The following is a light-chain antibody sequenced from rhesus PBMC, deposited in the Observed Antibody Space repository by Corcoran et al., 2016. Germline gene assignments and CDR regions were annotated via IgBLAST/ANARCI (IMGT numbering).Light chain of an antibody. V-gene: IGKV1-16*01. CDR2: KAS. CDR1: QSICSW. CDR3: QQYNSATWT. J-gene: IGKJ1*01. Sequence: DIQMTQSPPSLSAAVGDKVTITCQARQSICSWLAWYQQKPGKAPKALMYKASSLESGVPSRVSGSGSGTDFTLPISSLQPEDLATYYYQQYNSATWTFGQGTKVEI.